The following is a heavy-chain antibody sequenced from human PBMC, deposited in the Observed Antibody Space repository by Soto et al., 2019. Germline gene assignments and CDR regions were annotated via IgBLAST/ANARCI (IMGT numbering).Heavy chain of an antibody. CDR2: ISWNSGSI. CDR3: AKDKSYYYYGMEV. J-gene: IGHJ6*02. Sequence: EVQLVESGGGLVQPGRSLRLSCAASGFTFDDYAMHWVRQAPGKGLEWVSGISWNSGSIDYADSVKGRFTISRDNAKNSLYLQMNSLRAEDTALYYCAKDKSYYYYGMEVRGQGTTVTVSS. CDR1: GFTFDDYA. V-gene: IGHV3-9*01.